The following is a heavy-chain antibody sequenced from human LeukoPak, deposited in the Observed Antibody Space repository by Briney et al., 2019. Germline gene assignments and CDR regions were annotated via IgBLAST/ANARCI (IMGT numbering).Heavy chain of an antibody. V-gene: IGHV1-69*13. CDR1: GGTFSSYA. CDR3: AGNYYGSGSYYNVVGSWYDP. D-gene: IGHD3-10*01. J-gene: IGHJ5*02. Sequence: ASVKVSCKASGGTFSSYAISWVRQAPGQGLEWMGGIIPIFGTANYAQKFQGRVTITADESTSTAYMDLSSLRSEDTAVYYCAGNYYGSGSYYNVVGSWYDPWGQGTLVTVSS. CDR2: IIPIFGTA.